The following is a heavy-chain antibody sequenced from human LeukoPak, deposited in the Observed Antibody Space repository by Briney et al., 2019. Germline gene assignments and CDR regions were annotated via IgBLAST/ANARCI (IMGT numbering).Heavy chain of an antibody. CDR1: GSTSSSYW. J-gene: IGHJ3*02. CDR3: ARGTFDI. Sequence: PGGSLRLSCAASGSTSSSYWMYWVRQAPGKGLEWVANIKQDGSEKYYVDSVKGRFTISRDNAKNSLYLQMNSLRAEDTAVYYCARGTFDIWGQGTMVTVSS. V-gene: IGHV3-7*01. CDR2: IKQDGSEK.